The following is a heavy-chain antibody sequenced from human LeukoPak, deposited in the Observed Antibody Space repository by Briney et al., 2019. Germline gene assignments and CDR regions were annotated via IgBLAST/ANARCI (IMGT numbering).Heavy chain of an antibody. CDR2: IIPIFGTA. V-gene: IGHV1-69*01. Sequence: SVKVSCKASGGTFSSYAISWVRQAPGQGLEWMGGIIPIFGTANYAQKFQDRVTITADESTSTAYMELSSLRSKDTAVYYCARPLFLEDIVVVPAAFAFDIWGQGTMVTVSS. CDR3: ARPLFLEDIVVVPAAFAFDI. D-gene: IGHD2-2*01. J-gene: IGHJ3*02. CDR1: GGTFSSYA.